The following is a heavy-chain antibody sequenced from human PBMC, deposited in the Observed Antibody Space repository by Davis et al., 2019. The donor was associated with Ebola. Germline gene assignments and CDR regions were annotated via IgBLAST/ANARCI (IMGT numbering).Heavy chain of an antibody. D-gene: IGHD3-10*01. J-gene: IGHJ4*02. Sequence: GESLKISCAASGFTFSSYAMSWVRQAPGKGLEWVSAISGRGGSTYYADSVKGRFAISRDNSKNTLYLQMNSLRAEDTAVYYCAKVFRSGLLLRDWGQGTLVTVSS. CDR1: GFTFSSYA. CDR3: AKVFRSGLLLRD. CDR2: ISGRGGST. V-gene: IGHV3-23*01.